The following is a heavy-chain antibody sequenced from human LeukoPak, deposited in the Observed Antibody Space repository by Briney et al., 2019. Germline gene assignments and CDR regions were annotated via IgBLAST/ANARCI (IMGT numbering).Heavy chain of an antibody. Sequence: PGGSLRLSCAASGFTFSSYAMHWVRQAPGKGLEWVAVISYDGSNKYYADSVKGRFTISRDNSKNTLYLQMNSLRAEDTAVYYCAKDIETTVTTEGVYYYYGMDVWGQGTTVTVSS. V-gene: IGHV3-30-3*01. D-gene: IGHD4-17*01. CDR3: AKDIETTVTTEGVYYYYGMDV. CDR1: GFTFSSYA. CDR2: ISYDGSNK. J-gene: IGHJ6*02.